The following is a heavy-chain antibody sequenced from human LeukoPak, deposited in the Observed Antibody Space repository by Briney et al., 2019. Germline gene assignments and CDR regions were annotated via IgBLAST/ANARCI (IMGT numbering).Heavy chain of an antibody. Sequence: ASVKVSCKASGYTFTSYEINWVRQAPGQGLEWMGWISAYNGNTNYAQKLQGRVTMTTDTSTSTAYMELRSLRSDDTAVYYCARAPPTIVVVPAAPFDYWGQGTLVTVSS. J-gene: IGHJ4*02. CDR3: ARAPPTIVVVPAAPFDY. V-gene: IGHV1-18*01. CDR1: GYTFTSYE. CDR2: ISAYNGNT. D-gene: IGHD2-2*01.